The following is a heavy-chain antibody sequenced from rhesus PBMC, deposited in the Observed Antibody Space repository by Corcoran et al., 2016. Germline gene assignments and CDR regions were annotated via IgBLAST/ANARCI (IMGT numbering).Heavy chain of an antibody. Sequence: QVQLQESGPGLVKPSETLSLTCAASDGSISSNSWSCIRHSPGKGLEWIGRKSGGGGITEYNPSLKSRVTISTDTSKNQFALKLRSVTAADTAVYFCATGGPNSPDWGQGVLVTVSS. CDR1: DGSISSNS. CDR3: ATGGPNSPD. D-gene: IGHD1-44*01. J-gene: IGHJ4*01. CDR2: KSGGGGIT. V-gene: IGHV4-173*01.